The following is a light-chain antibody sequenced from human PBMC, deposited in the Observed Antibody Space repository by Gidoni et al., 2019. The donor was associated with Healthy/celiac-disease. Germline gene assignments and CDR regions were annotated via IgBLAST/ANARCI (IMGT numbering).Light chain of an antibody. CDR1: RSNIGSNT. J-gene: IGLJ3*02. CDR3: AAWDDSLKGGV. Sequence: QSVLTQPPSASGTPGQRVTISCSGSRSNIGSNTVNCYQQRPGTAPKLLIYSNNQRPSGVPDRFSGSKSGTSASLAISGLQSEDEADYYCAAWDDSLKGGVFGGGTKLTVL. CDR2: SNN. V-gene: IGLV1-44*01.